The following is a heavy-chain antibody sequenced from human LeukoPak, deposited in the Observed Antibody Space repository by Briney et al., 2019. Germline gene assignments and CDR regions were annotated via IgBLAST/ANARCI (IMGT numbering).Heavy chain of an antibody. V-gene: IGHV1-69*04. J-gene: IGHJ6*02. CDR2: IIPILGIA. CDR1: GGTFSSYA. D-gene: IGHD3-3*01. CDR3: ASVTIFGVTDYYCYGMDV. Sequence: SVKVSCKASGGTFSSYAISWVRQAPGQGLEWMGRIIPILGIANYAQKFQGRVTITADKSTSTAYMELSSLRSEDTAVYYCASVTIFGVTDYYCYGMDVWGQGTTVTVSS.